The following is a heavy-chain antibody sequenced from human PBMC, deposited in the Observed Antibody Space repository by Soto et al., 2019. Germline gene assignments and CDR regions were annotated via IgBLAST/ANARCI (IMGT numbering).Heavy chain of an antibody. D-gene: IGHD2-15*01. CDR1: GFSLSTSGMC. CDR2: IDWDDDK. J-gene: IGHJ4*02. Sequence: GSGPTLVNPTQTLTLTCTFSGFSLSTSGMCVSWIRQPPGKALEWLARIDWDDDKYYSTSLKTRLTISKDTSKNQVVLTMTNMDPVDTATYYCARYCSGGSCYSGFDYWGQGTLVTVSS. V-gene: IGHV2-70*11. CDR3: ARYCSGGSCYSGFDY.